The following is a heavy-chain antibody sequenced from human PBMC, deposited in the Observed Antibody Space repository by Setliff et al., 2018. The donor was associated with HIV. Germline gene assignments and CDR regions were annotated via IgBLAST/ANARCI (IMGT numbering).Heavy chain of an antibody. J-gene: IGHJ4*02. D-gene: IGHD3-16*01. Sequence: SETLSLTCTVSGGSISGYYWSWIRQPPGKGLEWIGYIYTSGSAHYNPSLKSRVTISVDTSKNRFSLKLSSVTAADTAVYYCARRIGAGNFDYWGQGTLVTVSS. CDR3: ARRIGAGNFDY. V-gene: IGHV4-4*09. CDR2: IYTSGSA. CDR1: GGSISGYY.